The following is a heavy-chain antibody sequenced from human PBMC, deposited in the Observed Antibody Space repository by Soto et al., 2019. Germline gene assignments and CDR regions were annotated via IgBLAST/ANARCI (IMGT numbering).Heavy chain of an antibody. CDR2: ISGSGGST. V-gene: IGHV3-23*01. D-gene: IGHD3-22*01. J-gene: IGHJ3*02. Sequence: GGSLRLSCAASGFTFSSYAMSWVRQAPGKGLEWVSAISGSGGSTYYADSVKGRFTISRDNSKNTLYLQMNSLRAEDTAVCYCAKDSPSSYYYDSSGYYSWAFDIWGQGTMVTVSS. CDR1: GFTFSSYA. CDR3: AKDSPSSYYYDSSGYYSWAFDI.